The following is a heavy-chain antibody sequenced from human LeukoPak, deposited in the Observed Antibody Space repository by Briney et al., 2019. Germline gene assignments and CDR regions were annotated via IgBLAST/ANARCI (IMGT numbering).Heavy chain of an antibody. V-gene: IGHV1-2*02. D-gene: IGHD4-17*01. J-gene: IGHJ3*02. Sequence: VASVKVSCKASGYTFTGYYMHWVRQAPGQGLEWMGWINPNSGGTNYAQKFQGRVTMTRDTSISTAYMELSRLRSDDTAVYYCARNGYGDNADAFDIWGQGTMVTVSS. CDR3: ARNGYGDNADAFDI. CDR1: GYTFTGYY. CDR2: INPNSGGT.